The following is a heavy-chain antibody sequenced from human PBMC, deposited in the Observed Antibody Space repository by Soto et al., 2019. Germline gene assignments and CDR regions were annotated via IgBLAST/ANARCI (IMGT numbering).Heavy chain of an antibody. CDR2: IYYSGST. Sequence: QVQLQESGPGLVKPSQTLSLTCTVSGGSISSGGYYWSWIRQHPGKGLEWIGYIYYSGSTYYNPSLKSRVTISVDTSKTQFSLKLSSVTAADTAVYYCARAYYYGSGSYYNVGGNWFDPWGQGTLVTVSS. CDR3: ARAYYYGSGSYYNVGGNWFDP. J-gene: IGHJ5*02. CDR1: GGSISSGGYY. D-gene: IGHD3-10*01. V-gene: IGHV4-31*03.